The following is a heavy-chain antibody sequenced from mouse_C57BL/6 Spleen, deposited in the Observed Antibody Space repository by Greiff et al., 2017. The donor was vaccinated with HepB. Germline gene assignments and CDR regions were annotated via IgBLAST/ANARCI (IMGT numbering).Heavy chain of an antibody. CDR3: ARGEGYGYGGFDY. J-gene: IGHJ2*01. CDR1: GYAFSSSW. D-gene: IGHD2-2*01. CDR2: IYPGDGDT. V-gene: IGHV1-82*01. Sequence: QVQLQQPGPELVKPGASVKISCKASGYAFSSSWMNWVKQRPGKGLEWIGRIYPGDGDTNYNGKFKGKATLTADKSSSTAYMQLSSLTSEDSAVYFCARGEGYGYGGFDYWGQGTTLTVSS.